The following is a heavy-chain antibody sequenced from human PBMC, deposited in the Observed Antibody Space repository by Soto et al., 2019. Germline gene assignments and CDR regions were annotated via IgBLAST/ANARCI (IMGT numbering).Heavy chain of an antibody. CDR1: GFTFSSYA. CDR3: AVVAGSHYFDC. D-gene: IGHD6-19*01. CDR2: IKNSGGST. J-gene: IGHJ4*02. V-gene: IGHV3-64D*08. Sequence: EVQLVESGGGLVQSGGSLRLSCSASGFTFSSYAMHWVRQAPGKGLEYVSAIKNSGGSTNYADSVKGRFTISRDNSKNTLYLQMSSLRSEDTAVYYCAVVAGSHYFDCWGQGTLVTVSS.